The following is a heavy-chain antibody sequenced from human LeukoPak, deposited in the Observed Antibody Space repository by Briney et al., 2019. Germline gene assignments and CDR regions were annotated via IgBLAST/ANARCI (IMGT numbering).Heavy chain of an antibody. Sequence: ASVKVSCKASGYTFTGYYMHWVRQAPGQGLEWMGWINPNSGGTNYAQKFQGRVTMTRDTSISTAYMELSRLRSDDTAVYYCARGLTGYSYGYDYWGQGTLVTVS. CDR1: GYTFTGYY. D-gene: IGHD5-18*01. CDR3: ARGLTGYSYGYDY. V-gene: IGHV1-2*02. J-gene: IGHJ4*02. CDR2: INPNSGGT.